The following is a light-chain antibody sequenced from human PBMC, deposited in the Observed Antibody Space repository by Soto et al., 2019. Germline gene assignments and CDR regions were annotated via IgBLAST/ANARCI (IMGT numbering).Light chain of an antibody. V-gene: IGKV1-9*01. J-gene: IGKJ3*01. CDR1: QDVSRF. Sequence: DIQLTQSPSFLSASVGDRVTISCRASQDVSRFLAWYQQKPGKAPNLLIYAASTLQSGVPSRFSGSGSGTEFTLTISSLQPEDFATYYCQQLNSYVFTFDPGTKVDIK. CDR3: QQLNSYVFT. CDR2: AAS.